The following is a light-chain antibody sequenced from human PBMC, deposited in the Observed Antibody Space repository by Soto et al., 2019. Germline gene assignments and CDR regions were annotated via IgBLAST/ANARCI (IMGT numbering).Light chain of an antibody. CDR2: NNN. CDR1: SSNIGSNT. V-gene: IGLV1-44*01. CDR3: AAWDDSLNGYV. J-gene: IGLJ1*01. Sequence: QSVLTQPPSASGTPGQRVTISCSGSSSNIGSNTVNWYQQLPGTAPKLLIYNNNQRPSGVPDRFSGSTSGTSASLAISGLQSEDEADYYCAAWDDSLNGYVFGTGTKLPS.